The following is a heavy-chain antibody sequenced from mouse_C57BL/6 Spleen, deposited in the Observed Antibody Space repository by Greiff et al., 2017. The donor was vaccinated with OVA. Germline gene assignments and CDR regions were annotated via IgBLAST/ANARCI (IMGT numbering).Heavy chain of an antibody. V-gene: IGHV1-78*01. J-gene: IGHJ1*03. D-gene: IGHD2-4*01. Sequence: VQLQQSDAELVKPGASVKISCKVSGYTFTDHTIHWMKQRPEQGLEWIGYIYPRVGSTKYNEKFKGKATLTADKSSSTAYMPLNSLTSEDSAVYFCASSYDYDDWYFDVWGTGTTVTVSS. CDR1: GYTFTDHT. CDR3: ASSYDYDDWYFDV. CDR2: IYPRVGST.